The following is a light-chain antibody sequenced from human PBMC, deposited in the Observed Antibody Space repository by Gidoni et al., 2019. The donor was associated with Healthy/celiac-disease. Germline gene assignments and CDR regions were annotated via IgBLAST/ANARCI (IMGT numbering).Light chain of an antibody. Sequence: DIVMTQSPLSLPVTPGEPASISCRSSQSLLHSNGYNYLDWYLQKPGQSSQLLIYLGSNRASGGPYRFRGRWFRKEFTPEIRRVEGEDGGGYFRMEALQNIPLGQGTRLEIK. CDR2: LGS. CDR1: QSLLHSNGYNY. J-gene: IGKJ5*01. CDR3: MEALQNIP. V-gene: IGKV2-28*01.